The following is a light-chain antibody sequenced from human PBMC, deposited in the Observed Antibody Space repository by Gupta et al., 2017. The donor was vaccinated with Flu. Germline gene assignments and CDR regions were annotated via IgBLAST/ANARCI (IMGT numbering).Light chain of an antibody. CDR2: KEA. J-gene: IGKJ2*01. CDR3: QHLWTN. V-gene: IGKV1-5*03. CDR1: QSINDW. Sequence: DIQMTQSPSTLSASVGDRVTITCRASQSINDWLAWYQQKPGKVPKLLIFKEAILESGVTSRVRGSGSGTDFTRTIRSMQTDDFANEDGQHLWTNFGRGTKLEIK.